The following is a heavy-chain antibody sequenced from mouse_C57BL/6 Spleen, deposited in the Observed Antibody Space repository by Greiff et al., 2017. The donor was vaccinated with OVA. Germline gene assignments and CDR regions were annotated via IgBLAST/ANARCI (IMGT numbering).Heavy chain of an antibody. D-gene: IGHD1-1*01. CDR2: ISSGSSTI. CDR1: GFTFSDYG. J-gene: IGHJ4*01. V-gene: IGHV5-17*01. CDR3: ASPITTVVAPYAMDY. Sequence: EVMLVESGGGLVKPGGSLKLSCAASGFTFSDYGMHWVRQAPEKGLEWVAYISSGSSTIYYADTVKGRFTISRDNAKNTLFLQMTSLRSEDTAMYYCASPITTVVAPYAMDYWGQGTSVTVSS.